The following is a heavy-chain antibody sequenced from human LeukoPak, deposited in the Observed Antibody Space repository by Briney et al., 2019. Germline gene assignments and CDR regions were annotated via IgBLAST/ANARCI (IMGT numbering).Heavy chain of an antibody. J-gene: IGHJ4*02. D-gene: IGHD3-10*01. CDR1: GYIFTGYY. Sequence: ASVKVSCKASGYIFTGYYMHWVRQAPGQGPEWMGWINPNSGGTNYAQKFQGRVTMTRDTSISTAYMELSSLKSDDTAVLYCARGGVDGVLDYWGQGTLVPVPS. CDR3: ARGGVDGVLDY. V-gene: IGHV1-2*02. CDR2: INPNSGGT.